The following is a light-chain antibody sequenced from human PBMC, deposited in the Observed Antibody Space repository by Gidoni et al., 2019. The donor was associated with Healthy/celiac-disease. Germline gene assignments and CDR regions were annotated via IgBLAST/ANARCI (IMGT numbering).Light chain of an antibody. CDR1: QSISSY. CDR3: QQSYSTPWT. V-gene: IGKV1-39*01. Sequence: DLQMTQSPSSLSASVGDRVTIPCRASQSISSYLNWYQQKPGKAPKLLLYAASSLQSGVPSRVSGSGSGTDFTLTIISLQPEDFATYYCQQSYSTPWTFGQGTKVEIK. CDR2: AAS. J-gene: IGKJ1*01.